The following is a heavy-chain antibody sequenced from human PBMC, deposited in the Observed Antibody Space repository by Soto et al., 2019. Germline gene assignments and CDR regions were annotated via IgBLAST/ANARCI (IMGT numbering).Heavy chain of an antibody. CDR3: ARVLGYYYHGSGSYYNKRNNDY. V-gene: IGHV4-34*01. CDR1: GGSFSGYY. CDR2: INHSGST. J-gene: IGHJ4*02. Sequence: QVQLQQWGAGLLKPSETLSLTCAVYGGSFSGYYWSWIRQPPGKGLEWIGEINHSGSTNYNPSLKSRVTISVDTSKNQFSLKLSSVTAADTAVYYCARVLGYYYHGSGSYYNKRNNDYCGQGTLVTVSS. D-gene: IGHD3-10*01.